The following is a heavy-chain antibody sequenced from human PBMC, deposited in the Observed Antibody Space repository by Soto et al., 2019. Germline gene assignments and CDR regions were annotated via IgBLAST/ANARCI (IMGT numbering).Heavy chain of an antibody. CDR1: GASMNSHY. V-gene: IGHV4-4*07. D-gene: IGHD2-21*01. J-gene: IGHJ5*02. CDR3: ARSVVGRMCLSA. CDR2: IYTSGST. Sequence: QVQLRESGPGVVKPSETLSLTCVVSGASMNSHYWSWVRQPAGKGLEWIGRIYTSGSTNYNPSLESRVTISIVASNNQFSLHLASLTVADTAVYYFARSVVGRMCLSAWGQGILVTVTS.